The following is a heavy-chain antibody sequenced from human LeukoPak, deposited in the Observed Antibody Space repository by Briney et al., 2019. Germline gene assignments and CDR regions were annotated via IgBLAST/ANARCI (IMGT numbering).Heavy chain of an antibody. CDR3: ARQGGGWYYFDY. V-gene: IGHV1-2*02. CDR1: GYTFTGYY. CDR2: INPNSGGT. Sequence: ASVKVSCKASGYTFTGYYIHWVRQAPGQGLEWMGWINPNSGGTNYAQKFQGRVTMTRDTSISTAYMELSRLRSDDTAVYYCARQGGGWYYFDYWGQGTLVTVSS. J-gene: IGHJ4*02. D-gene: IGHD6-19*01.